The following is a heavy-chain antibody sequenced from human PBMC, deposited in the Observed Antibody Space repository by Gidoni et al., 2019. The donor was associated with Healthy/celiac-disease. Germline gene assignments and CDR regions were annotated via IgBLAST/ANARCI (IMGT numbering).Heavy chain of an antibody. CDR2: IYTSGRT. V-gene: IGHV4-4*07. CDR3: ARGGITMVRGVTDYYYYYGMDV. Sequence: QLHLQYSGPGLVTPSATLSLTCPVPGCPISSSYSSWIRQPAGKGLEWIGRIYTSGRTNYNPSLKSRVTMSVDTSKNQFSLKLSSVTAADTAVYYCARGGITMVRGVTDYYYYYGMDVWGQGTTVTVSS. D-gene: IGHD3-10*01. J-gene: IGHJ6*02. CDR1: GCPISSSY.